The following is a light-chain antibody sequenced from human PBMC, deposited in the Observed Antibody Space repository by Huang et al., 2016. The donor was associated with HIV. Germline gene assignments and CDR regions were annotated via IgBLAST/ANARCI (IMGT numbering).Light chain of an antibody. CDR2: AAS. J-gene: IGKJ1*01. Sequence: DIQMTQSPSSLYASVGDRVTITCRASQSINTYLNWYQQRPGKAPRRLIYAASSLQSGVPSRFRGGGSGTGFTLTISSLQTKDFATYYCQQSYSPPWTFGQGTKVEIK. V-gene: IGKV1-39*01. CDR1: QSINTY. CDR3: QQSYSPPWT.